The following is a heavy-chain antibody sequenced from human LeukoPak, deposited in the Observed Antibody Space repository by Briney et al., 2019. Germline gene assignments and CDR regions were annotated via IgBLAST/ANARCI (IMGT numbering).Heavy chain of an antibody. CDR2: IYSGGST. J-gene: IGHJ4*02. CDR3: ARDSWSGSYSSFDY. Sequence: GGSLRLSCAASGFTFSSYAMSWVRQAPGKGLEWVSVIYSGGSTYYAGSVKGRFTISRDNSKNTLYLQMNSLRAEDTAVYYCARDSWSGSYSSFDYWGQGTLVTVPS. CDR1: GFTFSSYA. V-gene: IGHV3-66*01. D-gene: IGHD1-26*01.